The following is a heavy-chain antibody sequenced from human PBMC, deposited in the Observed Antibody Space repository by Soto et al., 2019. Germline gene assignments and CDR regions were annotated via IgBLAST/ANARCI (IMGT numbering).Heavy chain of an antibody. V-gene: IGHV4-59*08. CDR3: SRHRSDSVYDLGFDF. CDR1: AGSISGYY. J-gene: IGHJ4*02. D-gene: IGHD5-12*01. CDR2: IYNSGST. Sequence: QVQLQEWGPGLVKPSETLSLTCSVSAGSISGYYWSWIRQPPGKGLEWIGNIYNSGSTKYNPSLKSRVTRSVDSSKTQLSLKLLSVTSANTAVYYWSRHRSDSVYDLGFDFWGQGTLVTVSS.